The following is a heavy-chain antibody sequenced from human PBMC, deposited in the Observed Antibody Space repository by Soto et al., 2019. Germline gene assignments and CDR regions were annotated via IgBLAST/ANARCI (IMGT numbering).Heavy chain of an antibody. CDR1: GFTFSSYE. D-gene: IGHD3-22*01. CDR2: ISSSGSTI. CDR3: ARDLLPLPHYYYGMDV. V-gene: IGHV3-48*03. J-gene: IGHJ6*02. Sequence: VGSLRLSCAASGFTFSSYEMNWVRQAPGKGLEWVSYISSSGSTIYYADSVKGRFTISRDNAKNSLYLQMNSLRAEDTAVYYCARDLLPLPHYYYGMDVWGQGTTVTVSS.